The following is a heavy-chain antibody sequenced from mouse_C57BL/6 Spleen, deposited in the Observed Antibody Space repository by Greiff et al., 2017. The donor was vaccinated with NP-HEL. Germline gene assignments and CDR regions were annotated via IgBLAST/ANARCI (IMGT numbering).Heavy chain of an antibody. CDR2: IYPGSGNT. D-gene: IGHD1-1*01. J-gene: IGHJ2*01. CDR1: GYTFTDYY. V-gene: IGHV1-76*01. Sequence: QVQLQQSGAELVRPGASVKLSCKASGYTFTDYYINWVKQRPGQGLEWIARIYPGSGNTYYNEKFKGKATLTAEKSSSTAYMQLSSLTSEDSAVYFCARDGSSFYFESWGQGTTLTVSS. CDR3: ARDGSSFYFES.